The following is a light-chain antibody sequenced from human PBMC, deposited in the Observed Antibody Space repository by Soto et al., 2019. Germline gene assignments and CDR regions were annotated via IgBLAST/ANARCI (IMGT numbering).Light chain of an antibody. Sequence: EILMTQSPTTLSVSPGERGTLSCRASQDISSNLAWYQQKPGQTPRLLIHGASTRATGIPARFSGSGSGTRFTLTIASLQSEDFAVYYCQQYDNWPRMFGQGTKVDIK. V-gene: IGKV3-15*01. J-gene: IGKJ1*01. CDR3: QQYDNWPRM. CDR1: QDISSN. CDR2: GAS.